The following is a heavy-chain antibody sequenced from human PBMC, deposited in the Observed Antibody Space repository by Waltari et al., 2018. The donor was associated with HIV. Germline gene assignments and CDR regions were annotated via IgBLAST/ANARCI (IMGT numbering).Heavy chain of an antibody. CDR3: ARVGGIIRFLEWLRD. D-gene: IGHD3-3*01. CDR2: ISSGGRYI. V-gene: IGHV3-21*01. Sequence: EVQLVESGGGMVKPGGSLRLSCAASGFPFSSHGMPWVRQAPGKGLEWVSSISSGGRYIYYADSVKGRFTISSDSAKNSVYLQMNSLRAEDTAIYYCARVGGIIRFLEWLRDWGQGILVTVSS. J-gene: IGHJ1*01. CDR1: GFPFSSHG.